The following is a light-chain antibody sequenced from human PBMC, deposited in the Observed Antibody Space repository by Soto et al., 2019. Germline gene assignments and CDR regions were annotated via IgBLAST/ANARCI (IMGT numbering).Light chain of an antibody. CDR3: QQSYTTPFT. CDR1: ESIVGY. J-gene: IGKJ3*01. Sequence: DIQMTQSPSSLSASVGDRVTITCRANESIVGYLNWYQQKPGKAPKLLIYAASSLRSGVPSRFSGSAPGTDFTLTISSLQPEDFATYHFQQSYTTPFTFGPGTQVDIK. CDR2: AAS. V-gene: IGKV1-39*01.